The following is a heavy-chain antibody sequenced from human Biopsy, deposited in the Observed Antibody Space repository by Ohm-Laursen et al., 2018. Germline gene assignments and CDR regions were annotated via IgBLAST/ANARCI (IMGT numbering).Heavy chain of an antibody. CDR1: GGTFTNYA. D-gene: IGHD1-26*01. CDR2: IIPIFGTA. V-gene: IGHV1-69*13. CDR3: ARDALGGGSYRFFY. J-gene: IGHJ4*02. Sequence: ASVKVSCKASGGTFTNYAISWVRQAPGQGLEWMGGIIPIFGTANYAQKFQGRVTITADESTSTAYMELSSLRSDDTAVYNCARDALGGGSYRFFYWGQGSLVTVSS.